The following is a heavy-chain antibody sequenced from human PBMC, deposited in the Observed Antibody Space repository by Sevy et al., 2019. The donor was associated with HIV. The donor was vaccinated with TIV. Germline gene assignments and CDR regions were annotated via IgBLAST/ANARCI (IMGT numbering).Heavy chain of an antibody. CDR2: ISNDGSNK. CDR1: GFTLSNHV. J-gene: IGHJ4*02. CDR3: AREYYFDY. Sequence: GSLRLSCAASGFTLSNHVMQWVRQAPGKGLEWVALISNDGSNKYYADSVKGRFTISRDNSKNTLYLQMNSLRGEDTAVYYCAREYYFDYWGQGTLVTVSS. V-gene: IGHV3-30-3*01.